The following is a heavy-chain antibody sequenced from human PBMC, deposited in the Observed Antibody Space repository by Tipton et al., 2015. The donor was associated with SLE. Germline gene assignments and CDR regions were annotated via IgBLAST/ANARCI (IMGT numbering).Heavy chain of an antibody. D-gene: IGHD6-13*01. CDR1: GFTFTSYT. Sequence: SLRLSCAASGFTFTSYTIHWVRQGPGKGLEWVSSISSTSTYIYYADSVKGRFTISRDNAKNSLYLQMNSLRAEDTAVYYCARDAATDWGQGTLVTVSS. CDR3: ARDAATD. J-gene: IGHJ4*02. V-gene: IGHV3-21*01. CDR2: ISSTSTYI.